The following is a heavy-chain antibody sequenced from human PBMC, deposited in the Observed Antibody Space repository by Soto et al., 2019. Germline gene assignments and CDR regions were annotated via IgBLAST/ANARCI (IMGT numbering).Heavy chain of an antibody. CDR3: ARGGGGAPHGDFQH. J-gene: IGHJ1*01. CDR2: IYYSGST. Sequence: PSETLSLTCTVSGGSISSYYWRWIRQNPGKGLEWIGYIYYSGSTNYNPSLKSRVTISVDTSKNQFSLKLSSVTAADTAVYYCARGGGGAPHGDFQHWGQGTLVTVSS. CDR1: GGSISSYY. D-gene: IGHD3-16*01. V-gene: IGHV4-59*01.